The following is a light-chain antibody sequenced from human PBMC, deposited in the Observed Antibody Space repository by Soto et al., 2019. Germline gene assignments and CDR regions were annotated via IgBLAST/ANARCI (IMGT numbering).Light chain of an antibody. CDR2: GTS. V-gene: IGKV3-20*01. J-gene: IGKJ3*01. CDR1: QRISTSY. CDR3: QQYGDSPFT. Sequence: EIVLTQSPSTLSLSAGERATLSCRASQRISTSYLAWYQQKPGQAPRVLVYGTSTRATGIPSRFSGSGSGTDFTLTISRLEPEDFAVYYCQQYGDSPFTFGPGTKVDIK.